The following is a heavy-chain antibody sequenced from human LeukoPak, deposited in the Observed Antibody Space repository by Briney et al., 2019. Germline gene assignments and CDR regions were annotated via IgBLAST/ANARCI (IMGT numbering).Heavy chain of an antibody. V-gene: IGHV5-51*01. Sequence: GESLKISCKGSGYSLTSYWIGWVRQMPGKGLEWMGIIYPGDSDTRYSPSFQGQVTISADKSISTAYLQWSSLKASDTAMYYCARQQGEQQLVGNAFDIWGQGTMVTVSS. CDR3: ARQQGEQQLVGNAFDI. J-gene: IGHJ3*02. D-gene: IGHD6-13*01. CDR1: GYSLTSYW. CDR2: IYPGDSDT.